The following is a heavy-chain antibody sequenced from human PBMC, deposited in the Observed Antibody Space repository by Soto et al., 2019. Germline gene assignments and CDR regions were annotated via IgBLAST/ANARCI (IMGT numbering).Heavy chain of an antibody. Sequence: QVQLVQSGAEVKKPGSSVKVSCKASGGTFSTYAINWVRQAPGEGLECVGGIIPIFGTANYAQKFQARVTITADESTSTTYMELTSLRSEDTAMYSCARIGDLDVCLTGFEPWGQGTLVTVSS. D-gene: IGHD3-10*01. V-gene: IGHV1-69*01. CDR1: GGTFSTYA. CDR2: IIPIFGTA. CDR3: ARIGDLDVCLTGFEP. J-gene: IGHJ5*02.